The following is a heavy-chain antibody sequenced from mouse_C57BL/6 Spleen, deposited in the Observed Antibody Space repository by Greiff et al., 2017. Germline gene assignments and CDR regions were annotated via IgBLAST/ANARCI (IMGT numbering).Heavy chain of an antibody. J-gene: IGHJ4*01. Sequence: VQLQQSGAELVRPGASVKLSCTASGFNIKDDYMHWVKQRPEQGLEWIGWIDPENGDTEYASKFQGKATITADTSSNTAYLQLSSLTSEDTAVYYCTFITTVVATEAMDYWGQGTSVTVSS. CDR2: IDPENGDT. CDR1: GFNIKDDY. D-gene: IGHD1-1*01. V-gene: IGHV14-4*01. CDR3: TFITTVVATEAMDY.